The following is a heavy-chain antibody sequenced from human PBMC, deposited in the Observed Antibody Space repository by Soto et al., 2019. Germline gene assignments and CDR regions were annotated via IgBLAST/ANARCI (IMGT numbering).Heavy chain of an antibody. CDR3: ARHRSWYQLRFDY. CDR1: GGSISDNSYY. V-gene: IGHV4-39*01. Sequence: PSETLSLTCTVSGGSISDNSYYWGWIRQPPGKGLEWIATIYYTGSSYYNPSLKSRVTISVDTSKDQFSLNLSSVTAADTAVYYCARHRSWYQLRFDYWGQGTLVTVSS. CDR2: IYYTGSS. J-gene: IGHJ4*02. D-gene: IGHD6-13*01.